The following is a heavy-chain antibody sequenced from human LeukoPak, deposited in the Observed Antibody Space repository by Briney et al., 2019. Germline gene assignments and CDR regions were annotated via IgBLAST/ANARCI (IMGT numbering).Heavy chain of an antibody. CDR2: ISYDGANK. Sequence: GRSLRLSCAASGFTFSSYGMHWVRQAPGKGLEWVAVISYDGANKYYADSVRGRFTISRDNSKNTLFLQMNSLRADDTAVYYCAKNSANRFTVTLDYWGQGTLVTVSS. CDR3: AKNSANRFTVTLDY. V-gene: IGHV3-30*18. J-gene: IGHJ4*02. CDR1: GFTFSSYG. D-gene: IGHD4-11*01.